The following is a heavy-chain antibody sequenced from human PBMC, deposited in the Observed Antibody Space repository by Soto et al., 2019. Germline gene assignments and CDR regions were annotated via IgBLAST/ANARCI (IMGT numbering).Heavy chain of an antibody. CDR3: ASLTIFGVVRYYGMDV. D-gene: IGHD3-3*01. CDR1: GFTFSSYE. Sequence: GSLRLSCAASGFTFSSYEMNWVRQAPGKGLEWVSYISSSGSTIYYADSVKGRFTISRDNAKNSLYLQMNSLRAEDTAVYYCASLTIFGVVRYYGMDVWGQGTTVTVSS. V-gene: IGHV3-48*03. CDR2: ISSSGSTI. J-gene: IGHJ6*02.